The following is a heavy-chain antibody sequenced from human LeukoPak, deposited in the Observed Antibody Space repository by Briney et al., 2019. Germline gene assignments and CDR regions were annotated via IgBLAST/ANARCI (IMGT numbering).Heavy chain of an antibody. Sequence: SETLSLTCTVSGYSISSGYYWGWIRQPPGKGLEWIGSIYHSGSTYYNPSLKSRVTISVDTSKNQFSLKLSSVTAADTAVYYCARATFGEVIVMDWGQGTLVTVSS. J-gene: IGHJ4*02. CDR1: GYSISSGYY. CDR2: IYHSGST. CDR3: ARATFGEVIVMD. D-gene: IGHD3-16*02. V-gene: IGHV4-38-2*02.